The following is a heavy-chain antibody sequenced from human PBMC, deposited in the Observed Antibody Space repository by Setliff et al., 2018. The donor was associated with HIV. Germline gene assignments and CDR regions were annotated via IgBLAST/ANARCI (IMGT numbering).Heavy chain of an antibody. CDR2: ISSSSSYI. CDR1: GFTFSSYS. CDR3: ARDNYYDSSGPFDY. D-gene: IGHD3-22*01. Sequence: AGGSLRLSCAASGFTFSSYSMNWVRQAPGKGLEWVSSISSSSSYIYYAGSVKGRFTISRDNAKNSLYLQMNSLRAEDTAVYYCARDNYYDSSGPFDYWGQGTLVTVSS. J-gene: IGHJ4*02. V-gene: IGHV3-21*01.